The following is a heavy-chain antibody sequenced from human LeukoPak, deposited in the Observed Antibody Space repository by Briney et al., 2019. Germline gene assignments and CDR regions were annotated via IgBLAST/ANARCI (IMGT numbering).Heavy chain of an antibody. CDR1: GVSISSYY. Sequence: SSETLSLTCTVSGVSISSYYWSWIRQPPGKGLEWIGYIYYSGSTNYNPSPKSRGTISVDTYKNQFSLKLSSSTAADTAADYCARDPSIAVGGVWFGPWGQGTLVSVST. CDR3: ARDPSIAVGGVWFGP. V-gene: IGHV4-59*12. J-gene: IGHJ5*02. D-gene: IGHD6-19*01. CDR2: IYYSGST.